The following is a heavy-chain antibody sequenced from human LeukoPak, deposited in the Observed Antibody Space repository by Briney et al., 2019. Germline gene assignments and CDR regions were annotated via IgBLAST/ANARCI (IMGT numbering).Heavy chain of an antibody. V-gene: IGHV3-53*01. CDR1: GFTVSSNY. Sequence: GESLRLSCAASGFTVSSNYMSWVRQAPGKGLEWVSVIFSGGTTYYADSVKGRFTISRDNSENTVYLQMNSLRVDETAVYYCARGNWNDRGFDSWGQGTLVTVSP. J-gene: IGHJ4*02. D-gene: IGHD1-20*01. CDR2: IFSGGTT. CDR3: ARGNWNDRGFDS.